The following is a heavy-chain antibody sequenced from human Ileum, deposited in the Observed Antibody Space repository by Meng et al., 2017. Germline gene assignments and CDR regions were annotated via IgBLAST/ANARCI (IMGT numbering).Heavy chain of an antibody. CDR1: GFTFSSHA. CDR3: TRGEDH. V-gene: IGHV3-66*01. J-gene: IGHJ4*02. Sequence: EVQLLESGGVLLQPGGSLRLSCAASGFTFSSHAMSWVRQAPGKGLEWVSVIYSGGGTDYADSVKGRFTTSRDSSKNTMYLQMNNLRADDTAMYYCTRGEDHWGQGTLVTVSS. CDR2: IYSGGGT.